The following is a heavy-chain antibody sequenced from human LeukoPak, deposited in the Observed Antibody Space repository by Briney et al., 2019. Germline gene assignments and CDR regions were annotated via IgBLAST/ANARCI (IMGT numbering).Heavy chain of an antibody. CDR2: ISCSGGST. Sequence: GGSLRLSCAASGFTFSSYGMSWVRQAPGKGLEWVSAISCSGGSTYYADSVKGRFTISRDNSKNTLYLQMNSLRAEDTAVYYCAKKSGGYSGYDATPPDYWGQGTLVTVSS. CDR1: GFTFSSYG. J-gene: IGHJ4*02. V-gene: IGHV3-23*01. CDR3: AKKSGGYSGYDATPPDY. D-gene: IGHD5-12*01.